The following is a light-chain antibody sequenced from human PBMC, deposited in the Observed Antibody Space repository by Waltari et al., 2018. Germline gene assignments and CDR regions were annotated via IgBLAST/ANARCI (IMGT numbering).Light chain of an antibody. Sequence: EIVLTQSPGTLSLSPGERATLSCRASRRVSSSYLAWYQQKPGQAPRLLIYGASSRATGIPDRFSGSGSGTDFTLTISRLEPEDFAVYYCQQYGSSPITFGQGARLEIK. CDR1: RRVSSSY. J-gene: IGKJ5*01. CDR3: QQYGSSPIT. V-gene: IGKV3-20*01. CDR2: GAS.